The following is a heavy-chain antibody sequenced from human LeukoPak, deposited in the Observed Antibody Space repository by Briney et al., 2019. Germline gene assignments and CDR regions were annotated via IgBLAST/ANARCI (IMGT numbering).Heavy chain of an antibody. CDR2: ISGSGVST. D-gene: IGHD3-22*01. Sequence: PGGSLRLSCAASGFTFSSYAMSWVRQAPGKGLEWVSGISGSGVSTYYADSVKGRFTISRDDSKNTLYLQMNSLRAEDTAVYYCAREGVWSYYYDSSADYWGQGTLVTVSS. CDR1: GFTFSSYA. CDR3: AREGVWSYYYDSSADY. V-gene: IGHV3-23*01. J-gene: IGHJ4*02.